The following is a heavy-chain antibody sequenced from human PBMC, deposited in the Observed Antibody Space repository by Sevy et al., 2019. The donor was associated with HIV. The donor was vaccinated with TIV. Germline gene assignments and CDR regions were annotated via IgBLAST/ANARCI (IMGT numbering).Heavy chain of an antibody. Sequence: GGSLRLSCAASGFTFSSYAMHWVRQAPGKGLEWVAVISYDGSNKYYADSVKGRFTISRDNPKNTLYLQMNSLRAEDTAVYYCARERFDIWGQGTMVTVSS. CDR3: ARERFDI. V-gene: IGHV3-30-3*01. J-gene: IGHJ3*02. CDR2: ISYDGSNK. CDR1: GFTFSSYA.